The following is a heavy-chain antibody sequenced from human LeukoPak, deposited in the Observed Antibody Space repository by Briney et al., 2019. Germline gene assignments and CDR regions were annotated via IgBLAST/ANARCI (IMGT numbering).Heavy chain of an antibody. J-gene: IGHJ6*02. Sequence: GGSLRLSSAASGFTFTSYAMNWDRQAPGKGLEWVSVIYSGGSTYYADSVKGRFTISRDNSTNMLYLQMNSLRAEDTAVYYCARDRYYDSSGYPYYYYYGMDVWGQGTTVTVSS. CDR2: IYSGGST. CDR1: GFTFTSYA. V-gene: IGHV3-53*01. CDR3: ARDRYYDSSGYPYYYYYGMDV. D-gene: IGHD3-22*01.